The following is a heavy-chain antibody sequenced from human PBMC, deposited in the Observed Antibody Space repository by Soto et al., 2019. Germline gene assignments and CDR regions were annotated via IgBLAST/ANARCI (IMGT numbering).Heavy chain of an antibody. V-gene: IGHV3-23*01. J-gene: IGHJ4*02. Sequence: EVHLLESGGGVVQPGTSLKISYAIFGLANNNYPMTWLRHPPGQGLEWVSGISASGEKRYYAYSVKGRFTISRENSKNTLSLHMSSLRVADTGIYFCAKLEWLAFGGDYWGQGTLVTV. CDR1: GLANNNYP. CDR3: AKLEWLAFGGDY. D-gene: IGHD6-19*01. CDR2: ISASGEKR.